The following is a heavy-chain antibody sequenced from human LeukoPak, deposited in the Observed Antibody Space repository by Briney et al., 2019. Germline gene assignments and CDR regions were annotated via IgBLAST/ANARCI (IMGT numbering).Heavy chain of an antibody. CDR1: GFTFSSYG. V-gene: IGHV3-30*18. J-gene: IGHJ4*02. Sequence: GGSLRLSCAASGFTFSSYGMHWVRQAPGKGLEWVAVISYDGSNKYYADSVKGRFTISRDNSKNTLYLQMNSLRAEDTAVYYCAKGFPTVTNDYWGQGTLVTVSS. CDR2: ISYDGSNK. D-gene: IGHD4-17*01. CDR3: AKGFPTVTNDY.